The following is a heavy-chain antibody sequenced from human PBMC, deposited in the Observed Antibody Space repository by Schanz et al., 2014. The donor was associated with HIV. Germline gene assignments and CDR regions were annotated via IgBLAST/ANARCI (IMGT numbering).Heavy chain of an antibody. CDR1: EFPFSHNA. CDR3: AQMGAFAAFDI. D-gene: IGHD3-16*01. Sequence: EALLLESGGGLVQPGGSLRLSCRGSEFPFSHNAMTWVRQAPGKGLQWVSSITDSGDKTDYTDSVKGRFTISRDNSRNTLFLQMDSLRADDTAVYYCAQMGAFAAFDIWGHGTVVTVSS. CDR2: ITDSGDKT. J-gene: IGHJ3*02. V-gene: IGHV3-23*01.